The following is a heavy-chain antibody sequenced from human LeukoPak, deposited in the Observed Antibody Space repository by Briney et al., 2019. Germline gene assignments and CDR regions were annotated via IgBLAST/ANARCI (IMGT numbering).Heavy chain of an antibody. CDR2: ISRSGSTR. CDR3: ARDRGAGDIYFDY. V-gene: IGHV3-48*03. CDR1: GFTFSSYG. Sequence: GGSLRLSCAASGFTFSSYGMNWVRQAPGKGLEWISYISRSGSTRYYADSVKGRFTISRDNAKNSLYLQMNSRGAEDTAVYYCARDRGAGDIYFDYWGQGTLVTVSS. D-gene: IGHD2-21*02. J-gene: IGHJ4*02.